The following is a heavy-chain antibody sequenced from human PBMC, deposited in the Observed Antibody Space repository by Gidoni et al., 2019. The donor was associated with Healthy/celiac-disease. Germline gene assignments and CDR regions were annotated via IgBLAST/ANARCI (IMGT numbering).Heavy chain of an antibody. Sequence: VQLVESGGGLVQPGGSLRLSCAASGFTFSSYSMNWVRQAPGKGLEWVSYISSSSSTIYYADSVKGRFTISRDNAKNSLYLQMNSLRAEDTAVYYCARDLNLYDMVTGGTFDYWGQGTLVTVSS. J-gene: IGHJ4*02. D-gene: IGHD5-18*01. CDR2: ISSSSSTI. CDR1: GFTFSSYS. CDR3: ARDLNLYDMVTGGTFDY. V-gene: IGHV3-48*01.